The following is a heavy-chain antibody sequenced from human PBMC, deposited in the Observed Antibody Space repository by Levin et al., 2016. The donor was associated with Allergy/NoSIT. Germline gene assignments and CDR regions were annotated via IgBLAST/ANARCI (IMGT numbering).Heavy chain of an antibody. CDR3: ARDSSPLDGRGWFDP. J-gene: IGHJ5*02. V-gene: IGHV3-7*01. CDR2: IKQDGSEK. Sequence: GGSLRLSCAASGFTFSSYWMSWVRQAPGKGLEWVANIKQDGSEKYYVDSVKGRFTISRDNSKNTLYLQMNSLRAEDTAVYYCARDSSPLDGRGWFDPWGQGTLVTVSS. CDR1: GFTFSSYW. D-gene: IGHD2/OR15-2a*01.